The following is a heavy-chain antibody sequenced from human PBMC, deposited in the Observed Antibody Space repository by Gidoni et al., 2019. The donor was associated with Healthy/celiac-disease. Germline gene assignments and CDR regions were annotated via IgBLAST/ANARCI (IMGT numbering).Heavy chain of an antibody. CDR2: ISGSGGST. CDR3: AKDSSNRPENFDY. J-gene: IGHJ4*02. V-gene: IGHV3-23*04. D-gene: IGHD4-4*01. CDR1: GFTVSSYA. Sequence: EVQLVESGGGLVQPGGSLRLSCAASGFTVSSYAISWVRQAPGKGLEWVSAISGSGGSTYYADSVEGRFTISRDNSKNTLYLQMNSLRAEDTAVYYCAKDSSNRPENFDYWGQGTLVTVSS.